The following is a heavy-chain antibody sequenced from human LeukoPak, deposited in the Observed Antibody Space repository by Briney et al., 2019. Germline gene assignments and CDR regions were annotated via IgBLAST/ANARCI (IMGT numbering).Heavy chain of an antibody. Sequence: ASVKVSCKASGYTFTSYAMNWVRQAPGQGLEWMGWINPYSGGTNYAQKFQGRVTITRDTSISTAYMELSRLRSDDTAVYYCVRDRTKYCSSTSCPLDYWGQGTLVTVSS. V-gene: IGHV1-2*02. CDR1: GYTFTSYA. J-gene: IGHJ4*02. CDR3: VRDRTKYCSSTSCPLDY. D-gene: IGHD2-2*01. CDR2: INPYSGGT.